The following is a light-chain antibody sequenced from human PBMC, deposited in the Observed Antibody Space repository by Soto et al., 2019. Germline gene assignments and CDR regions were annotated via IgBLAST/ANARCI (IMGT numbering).Light chain of an antibody. V-gene: IGLV2-14*01. Sequence: QSALTQPPSASGSPGQSVTISCTGTSSDVGGYNYVSWYQQHPGKAPKLMIYEVSNRPSGVSNRFSGSKSGNTASLTISGLQAEDEADYYCSSHTSSSTLYVFGTGTKLTVL. J-gene: IGLJ1*01. CDR2: EVS. CDR3: SSHTSSSTLYV. CDR1: SSDVGGYNY.